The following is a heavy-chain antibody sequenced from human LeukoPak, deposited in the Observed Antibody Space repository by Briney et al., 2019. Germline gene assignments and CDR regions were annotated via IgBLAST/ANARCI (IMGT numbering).Heavy chain of an antibody. CDR2: IYYSGST. Sequence: PSETLSLTCTVSGGSISSSTYYWGWVRQPPGQGLEWIVSIYYSGSTYYNPSLQSRVTVSVDTSRNQFSLKLSSVTAADTAVYYCARHYFESSGFYQPPGYWGQGTLVTVSS. CDR1: GGSISSSTYY. D-gene: IGHD3-22*01. J-gene: IGHJ4*02. V-gene: IGHV4-39*01. CDR3: ARHYFESSGFYQPPGY.